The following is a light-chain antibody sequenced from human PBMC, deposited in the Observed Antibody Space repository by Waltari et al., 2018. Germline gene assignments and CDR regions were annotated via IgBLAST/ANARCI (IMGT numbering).Light chain of an antibody. CDR3: QERSDWPPT. CDR2: DVS. Sequence: EIVLTQSPATLSLSPGERATLSCRASQSVSSYLAWYQQKPGQAPRLLIYDVSNRATGIPARFSGSGSGTDFTITISSLEPEDFAVYYCQERSDWPPTFGQGTKLEIK. V-gene: IGKV3-11*01. J-gene: IGKJ2*01. CDR1: QSVSSY.